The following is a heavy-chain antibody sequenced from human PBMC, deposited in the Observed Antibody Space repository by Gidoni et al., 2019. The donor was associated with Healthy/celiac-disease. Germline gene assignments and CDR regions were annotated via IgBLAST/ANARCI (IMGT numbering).Heavy chain of an antibody. CDR3: AKRADIVVVPAAIQYYYYMDV. Sequence: QVQLVESGGGVVQPGGSLRLSCAASGFTFSSYGMPWVRQAPGKGLEWVAFIRYDGSNKYYADSVKGRFTISRDNSKNTLYLQMNSLRAEDTAVYYCAKRADIVVVPAAIQYYYYMDVWGKGTTVTVSS. CDR1: GFTFSSYG. V-gene: IGHV3-30*02. J-gene: IGHJ6*03. D-gene: IGHD2-2*01. CDR2: IRYDGSNK.